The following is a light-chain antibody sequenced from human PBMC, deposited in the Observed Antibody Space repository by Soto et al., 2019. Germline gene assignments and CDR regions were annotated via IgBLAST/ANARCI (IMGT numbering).Light chain of an antibody. Sequence: SALPQPPSASVTPGQRVTISCSGSSSNIGSNTVNWYQQLPGTAPKLLIYSNNQRPSGVPDRFSGSKSGTSASLAISGLQSEDEADYYCAAWDDSLNAFYVFGTGTKVTVL. J-gene: IGLJ1*01. CDR3: AAWDDSLNAFYV. CDR2: SNN. CDR1: SSNIGSNT. V-gene: IGLV1-44*01.